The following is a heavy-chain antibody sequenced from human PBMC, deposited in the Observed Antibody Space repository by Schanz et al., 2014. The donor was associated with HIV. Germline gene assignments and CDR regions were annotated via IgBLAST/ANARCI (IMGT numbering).Heavy chain of an antibody. Sequence: EVQLLESGGGLVQPGGSLRLSCAASGFTFSNYAMTWVRQAPGKGLVWVSRINRDGSSDTYADSVKGRFTISRDNAKNTLYLQMNSLRAEDTALYYCAKASVEMLGSYFNYGMDVWGQGTTVTVAS. CDR3: AKASVEMLGSYFNYGMDV. J-gene: IGHJ6*02. CDR2: INRDGSSD. CDR1: GFTFSNYA. D-gene: IGHD3-10*01. V-gene: IGHV3-74*02.